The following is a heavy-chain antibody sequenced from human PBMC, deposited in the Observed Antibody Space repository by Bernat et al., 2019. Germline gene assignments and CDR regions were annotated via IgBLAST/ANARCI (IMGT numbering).Heavy chain of an antibody. CDR3: APCPWGRAWSYQYYMDV. J-gene: IGHJ6*03. CDR2: IKRKTDGETT. CDR1: GFTFSNAW. V-gene: IGHV3-15*01. D-gene: IGHD6-19*01. Sequence: EVQLVESGGGLVKPGGSLRLSCAASGFTFSNAWMSWVRQAPGKGLEWVGRIKRKTDGETTDYAAPVKGRFTISRDDSTNTLYLQMNSLKTEDTAVYYCAPCPWGRAWSYQYYMDVWGKGTTVTVSS.